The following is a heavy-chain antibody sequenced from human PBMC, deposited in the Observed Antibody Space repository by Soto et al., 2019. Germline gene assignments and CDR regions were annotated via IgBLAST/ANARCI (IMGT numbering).Heavy chain of an antibody. D-gene: IGHD2-2*01. J-gene: IGHJ6*02. V-gene: IGHV5-51*01. CDR2: IYPGDSDT. CDR3: ARLAGVPAAIIYYGMDV. CDR1: GYSFTSYW. Sequence: GESLKISCKGSGYSFTSYWIGWVGQMPGKGLEWMGIIYPGDSDTRYSPSFQGQVTISADKSISTAYLQWSSLKASDTAMYYCARLAGVPAAIIYYGMDVWGQGTTVTVSS.